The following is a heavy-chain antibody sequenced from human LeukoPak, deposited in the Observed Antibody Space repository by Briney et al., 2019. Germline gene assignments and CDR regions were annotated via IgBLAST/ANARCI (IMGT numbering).Heavy chain of an antibody. CDR1: GYSFTSYW. D-gene: IGHD6-19*01. V-gene: IGHV5-10-1*01. Sequence: GASLKISCKGSGYSFTSYWISWVRQMPGKGLEWMGRIDPSDSYTNYSPSFQGHVTISADKSISTAYLQWSSLKASDTAMYYCARPHSSGWYEAYWGQGTLVTVSS. CDR2: IDPSDSYT. J-gene: IGHJ4*02. CDR3: ARPHSSGWYEAY.